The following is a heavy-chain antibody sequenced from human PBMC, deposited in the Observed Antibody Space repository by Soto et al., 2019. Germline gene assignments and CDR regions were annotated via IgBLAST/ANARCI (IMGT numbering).Heavy chain of an antibody. D-gene: IGHD5-18*01. Sequence: QVQLVQSGAEVKKPGASVKVSCKASGYTFTSYGISWVRQAPGQWLEWMGWISAYNGNTNYAQKLQGRVTMTTDTSTSTAYMELRSLRSDDMAGYYCASSLLVGYGLEGESDWGQGTLVTVSS. CDR2: ISAYNGNT. J-gene: IGHJ4*02. CDR1: GYTFTSYG. V-gene: IGHV1-18*03. CDR3: ASSLLVGYGLEGESD.